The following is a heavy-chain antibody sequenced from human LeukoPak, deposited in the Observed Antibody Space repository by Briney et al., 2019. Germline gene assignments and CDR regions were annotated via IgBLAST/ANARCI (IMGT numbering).Heavy chain of an antibody. CDR1: GGTFSSYA. CDR2: IIPIFATA. CDR3: ARGPITTRSHFDY. J-gene: IGHJ4*02. Sequence: ASVKVSCKASGGTFSSYAISWVRQAPGQGLEWMGGIIPIFATANYAQKFQGRVTITADESTSTAYMELSSLRSEDTAVYYCARGPITTRSHFDYWGQGTLVSVSS. V-gene: IGHV1-69*13. D-gene: IGHD3-22*01.